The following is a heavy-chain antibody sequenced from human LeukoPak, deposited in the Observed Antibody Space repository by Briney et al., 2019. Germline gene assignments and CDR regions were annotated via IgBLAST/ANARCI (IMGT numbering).Heavy chain of an antibody. V-gene: IGHV4-59*01. D-gene: IGHD1-26*01. Sequence: SETLSLTCTVSGGSISSDYWNWIRQPPGKGLEWTGNIYYSGSTNYNPSLKSRVTISVDTSKNQFSLNLNSVTAADTAVYYCARELSGSYYEVDLWGRGTLATVSP. J-gene: IGHJ2*01. CDR3: ARELSGSYYEVDL. CDR1: GGSISSDY. CDR2: IYYSGST.